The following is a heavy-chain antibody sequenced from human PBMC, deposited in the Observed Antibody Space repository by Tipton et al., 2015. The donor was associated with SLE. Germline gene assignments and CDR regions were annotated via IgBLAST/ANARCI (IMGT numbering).Heavy chain of an antibody. D-gene: IGHD3-16*01. CDR2: IYSSGTT. CDR3: ARTNGGGATFFDY. Sequence: LRLSCTVSGGSINGYFWSWIRQSAGKGLEWIGRIYSSGTTNYNPSLKSRVTISGDTSRNQLSLKLSSVTAADTAVYYCARTNGGGATFFDYWGQGVLVTVSS. V-gene: IGHV4-4*07. CDR1: GGSINGYF. J-gene: IGHJ4*02.